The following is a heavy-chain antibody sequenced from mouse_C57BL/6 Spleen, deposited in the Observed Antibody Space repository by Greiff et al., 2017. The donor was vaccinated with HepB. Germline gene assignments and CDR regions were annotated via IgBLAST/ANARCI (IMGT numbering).Heavy chain of an antibody. CDR3: ARLDPYYAMDY. Sequence: QVQLQQPGAELVMPGASVKLSCKASGYTFTSYWMHWVKQRPGQGLEWIGEIDPSDSYTNYNQKFKGKSTLTVDKSSSTAYMQLSSLTSEDSAVYYCARLDPYYAMDYWGQGTSVTVSS. CDR2: IDPSDSYT. J-gene: IGHJ4*01. CDR1: GYTFTSYW. V-gene: IGHV1-69*01.